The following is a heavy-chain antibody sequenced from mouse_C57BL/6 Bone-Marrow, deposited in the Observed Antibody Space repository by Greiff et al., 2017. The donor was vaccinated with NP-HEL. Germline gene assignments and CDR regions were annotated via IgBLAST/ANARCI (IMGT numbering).Heavy chain of an antibody. J-gene: IGHJ3*01. Sequence: QVQLQQSGAELVRPGTSVKVSCKASGYAFTNYLIEWVKQRPGQGLEWIGVINPGSGGTNYNEKFKGKAALTADKSSSTAYMQLSSLTSEDSAVYFCARSYGNYVSWFAYWGQGTLVTVSA. D-gene: IGHD2-1*01. V-gene: IGHV1-54*01. CDR2: INPGSGGT. CDR1: GYAFTNYL. CDR3: ARSYGNYVSWFAY.